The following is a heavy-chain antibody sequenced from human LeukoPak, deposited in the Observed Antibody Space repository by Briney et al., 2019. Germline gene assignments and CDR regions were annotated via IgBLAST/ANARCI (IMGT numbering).Heavy chain of an antibody. Sequence: QAGGSLRLSCAASEFSVGSNYMTWVRQAPGKGLEWVSLIYSGGSTYYADSVKGRFTISRDNSKNTLYLQMNSLRAEDTAVYYCASRKTPPYDYGDYYYYYYMDVWGKGTTVTISS. CDR2: IYSGGST. CDR3: ASRKTPPYDYGDYYYYYYMDV. J-gene: IGHJ6*03. CDR1: EFSVGSNY. D-gene: IGHD4-17*01. V-gene: IGHV3-53*01.